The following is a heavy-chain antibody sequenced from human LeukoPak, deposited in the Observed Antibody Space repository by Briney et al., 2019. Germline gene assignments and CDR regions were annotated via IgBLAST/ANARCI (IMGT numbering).Heavy chain of an antibody. Sequence: SETLSLTCAVHGVSFSGNYWSWIRRSPEKGLEWIGEIYHSRYTTYNPSLKSRVTISADTSENQLSLRLTSVTAADTALYYCARIRCSPTDNTCYNYWGQATLVTVSS. CDR1: GVSFSGNY. D-gene: IGHD2/OR15-2a*01. CDR2: IYHSRYT. J-gene: IGHJ4*02. CDR3: ARIRCSPTDNTCYNY. V-gene: IGHV4-34*01.